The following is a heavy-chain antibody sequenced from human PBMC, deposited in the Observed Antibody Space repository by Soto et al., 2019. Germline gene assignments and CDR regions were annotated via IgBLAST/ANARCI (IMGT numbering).Heavy chain of an antibody. Sequence: SETLSLTCGVSGDSISSSKWWTWVRQTPGDGLEWIGKIDHNGVANYNPSLEGRVTISKDISKNQISLKVTSVTAADSAVYYCARMNRDYYYYGMDVWGQGATVTVSS. CDR1: GDSISSSKW. J-gene: IGHJ6*02. V-gene: IGHV4-4*02. CDR2: IDHNGVA. CDR3: ARMNRDYYYYGMDV.